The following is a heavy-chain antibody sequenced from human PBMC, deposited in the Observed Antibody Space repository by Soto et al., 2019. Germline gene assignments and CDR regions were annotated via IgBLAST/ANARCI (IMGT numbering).Heavy chain of an antibody. CDR2: IYHSGST. Sequence: QVQLQESGPGLVKPSGTLSLTCAVSSGSISSDNWWIWVRQPPGEGLEYIGEIYHSGSTHYNPSLNSRVTISVDKSKNPFSLKLTSVTAADTAVYYCATSKSKTFQYWGQGTLVTVSS. V-gene: IGHV4-4*02. CDR3: ATSKSKTFQY. CDR1: SGSISSDNW. J-gene: IGHJ4*02.